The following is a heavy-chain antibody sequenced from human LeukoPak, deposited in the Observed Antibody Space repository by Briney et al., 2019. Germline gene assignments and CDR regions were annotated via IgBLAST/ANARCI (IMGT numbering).Heavy chain of an antibody. CDR2: TGNTGDT. J-gene: IGHJ4*02. V-gene: IGHV3-13*01. Sequence: GGSLRLSCAAAGFTFSSYDMHWVRQVTGKGLEWVSSTGNTGDTYYAGSVKGRFTISRENGKSSLYLQMNSLRAGDTAVYYCSRGNNYDNHGTDFDYWGQGTLVTVSS. CDR3: SRGNNYDNHGTDFDY. D-gene: IGHD1-1*01. CDR1: GFTFSSYD.